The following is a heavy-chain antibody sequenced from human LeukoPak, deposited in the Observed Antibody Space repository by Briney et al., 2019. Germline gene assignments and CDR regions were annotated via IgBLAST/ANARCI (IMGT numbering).Heavy chain of an antibody. D-gene: IGHD6-13*01. CDR2: ISTNGGDT. V-gene: IGHV3-64*01. CDR3: ARVVYGSSGHAFDY. CDR1: GFTFSSYT. Sequence: GGSLRLSCAASGFTFSSYTMHWVRQAPGKGLEYVSSISTNGGDTYYANSVKGRFTISRDNSQNSLYLQMGSLRAEDMAVYYCARVVYGSSGHAFDYWGQGTLVTVSS. J-gene: IGHJ4*02.